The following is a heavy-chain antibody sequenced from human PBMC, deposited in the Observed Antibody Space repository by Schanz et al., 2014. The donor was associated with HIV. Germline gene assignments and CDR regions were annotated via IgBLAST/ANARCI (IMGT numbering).Heavy chain of an antibody. CDR1: GGSVSSGDYY. Sequence: QVQLQESGPGLVKPSQTLSLACSVSGGSVSSGDYYWTWIRQSPGKGLEWIGHIDYSGSTSYNPSLKSRLTISGDTSKNRFSLKLSSVTAADTAVYYCARYAHGYSYGGGFDYWGQGTLVTVSS. CDR2: IDYSGST. J-gene: IGHJ4*02. V-gene: IGHV4-30-4*01. D-gene: IGHD5-18*01. CDR3: ARYAHGYSYGGGFDY.